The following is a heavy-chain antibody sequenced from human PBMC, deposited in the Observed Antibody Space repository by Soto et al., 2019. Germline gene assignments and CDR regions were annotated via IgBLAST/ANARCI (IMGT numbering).Heavy chain of an antibody. V-gene: IGHV1-69*04. CDR1: GGSFGIYP. J-gene: IGHJ4*02. Sequence: QVQLVQSGAEVKKPGTSVKVSCQTSGGSFGIYPISWVRQAPGQGLEWVGRVIPILNVANYTQKLHSRLTLTADKSTTTAYMELSSLTSEDTDVYYCARESTSGLDYWGQGTLVTVSS. CDR3: ARESTSGLDY. CDR2: VIPILNVA. D-gene: IGHD2-2*01.